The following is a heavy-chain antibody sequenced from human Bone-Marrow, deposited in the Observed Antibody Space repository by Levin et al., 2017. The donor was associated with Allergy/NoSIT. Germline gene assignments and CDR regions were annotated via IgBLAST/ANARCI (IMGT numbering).Heavy chain of an antibody. D-gene: IGHD3-10*01. CDR1: GGSVNSGRYY. CDR3: ARGGSQLYLDY. CDR2: ISYNGRT. Sequence: SQTLSLTCKVSGGSVNSGRYYWNWIRQPPGKGLEWIGFISYNGRTNSNSSLKSRVTISVDTSRNQFSLKLNSVTAADTAVYFCARGGSQLYLDYWGQGALVTVSS. V-gene: IGHV4-61*01. J-gene: IGHJ4*02.